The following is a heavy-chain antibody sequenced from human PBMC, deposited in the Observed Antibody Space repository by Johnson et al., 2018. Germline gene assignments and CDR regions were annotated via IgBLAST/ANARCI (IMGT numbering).Heavy chain of an antibody. D-gene: IGHD7-27*01. Sequence: SLRLSCVASGFTFDDYDIHWVRQAPGKGLEWVSGITWNSVTITYVDSVNGRFTIARDNANNSLYLQMTSLRAEDTAVYYCARPHWEDNIWGQGTMVTVSS. V-gene: IGHV3-9*01. CDR2: ITWNSVTI. CDR1: GFTFDDYD. CDR3: ARPHWEDNI. J-gene: IGHJ3*02.